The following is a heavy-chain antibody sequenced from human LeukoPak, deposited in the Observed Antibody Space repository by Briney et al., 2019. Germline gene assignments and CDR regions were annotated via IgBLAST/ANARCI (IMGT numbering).Heavy chain of an antibody. Sequence: GGSLRLSRTVSGLTFSDYGMHWVRQAPGKGLQWVAFIQFDGTKKYYADSVKGRFTISRDKSKNTLYLQMNSLRTEDTALYYCAKGPPRTIQIWFPNLDYWGQGTLVTVSS. D-gene: IGHD5-18*01. CDR1: GLTFSDYG. CDR2: IQFDGTKK. CDR3: AKGPPRTIQIWFPNLDY. V-gene: IGHV3-30*02. J-gene: IGHJ4*02.